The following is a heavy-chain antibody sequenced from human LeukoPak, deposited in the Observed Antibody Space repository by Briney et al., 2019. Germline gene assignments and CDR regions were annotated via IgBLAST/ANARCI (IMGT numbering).Heavy chain of an antibody. V-gene: IGHV3-30*02. J-gene: IGHJ4*02. CDR2: IRYDGSNK. CDR1: GFAFSSYG. Sequence: GGSLRLSCAASGFAFSSYGMHWVRQAPGKGLEWVAFIRYDGSNKYYADSVKGRFTISRDNSKNTLYLQMSSLRPEDTAVYYCARGAGSGSYYRPRRYWGQGTLVTVPS. D-gene: IGHD3-10*01. CDR3: ARGAGSGSYYRPRRY.